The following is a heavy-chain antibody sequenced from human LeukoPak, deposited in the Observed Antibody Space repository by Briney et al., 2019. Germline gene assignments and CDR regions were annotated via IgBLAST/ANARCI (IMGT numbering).Heavy chain of an antibody. CDR1: GGSISSSSYY. CDR2: IYYSGST. V-gene: IGHV4-39*01. CDR3: ASRLSQEVGATVLDY. Sequence: PSETLSLTCTVSGGSISSSSYYWGWIRQPPGKGLEWIGSIYYSGSTYYNPSLKSRVTISVDTSKNQFSLKLSSVTAADTAVYYCASRLSQEVGATVLDYWGQGTLVTLSS. J-gene: IGHJ4*02. D-gene: IGHD1-26*01.